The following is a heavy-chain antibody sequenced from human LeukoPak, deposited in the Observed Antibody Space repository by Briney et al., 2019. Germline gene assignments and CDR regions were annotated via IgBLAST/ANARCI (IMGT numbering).Heavy chain of an antibody. V-gene: IGHV1-18*01. CDR2: ISAYNGNT. Sequence: EASVKVSCKASGYTFTNYGISWVRQAPGQGLEWMGWISAYNGNTNYTQKLQGRFTMTTDTSTSTAYMELRSLRSDDTAVYYCARSFGCSSTSCYTGAFDIWGQGTMVTVSS. J-gene: IGHJ3*02. D-gene: IGHD2-2*02. CDR3: ARSFGCSSTSCYTGAFDI. CDR1: GYTFTNYG.